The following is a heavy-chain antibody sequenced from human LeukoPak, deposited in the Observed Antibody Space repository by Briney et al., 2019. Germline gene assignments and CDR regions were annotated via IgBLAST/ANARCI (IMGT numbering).Heavy chain of an antibody. CDR3: TRALSGVD. CDR1: GFTFSNAW. D-gene: IGHD1-26*01. Sequence: GGSLRLSCAASGFTFSNAWMSWVRQAPGKGLEWVGRIKSTSDGGTTDYAAPVKRRFSISRDDYKKTVYLQMSSLKTEDTAVYYCTRALSGVDWGQGTLVTVYS. CDR2: IKSTSDGGTT. V-gene: IGHV3-15*05. J-gene: IGHJ4*02.